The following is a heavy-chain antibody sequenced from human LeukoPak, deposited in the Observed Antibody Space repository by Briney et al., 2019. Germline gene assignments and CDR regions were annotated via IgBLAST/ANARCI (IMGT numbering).Heavy chain of an antibody. CDR2: ISGSGGST. CDR3: AKDGGQIVVVIQEGDYFDY. V-gene: IGHV3-23*01. CDR1: GFTFSSYA. Sequence: GGSLRLSCAASGFTFSSYAMSWVRQAPGKGLKWVSAISGSGGSTYYADSVKGRFTISRDNSKNTLYLQMNSLRAEDTAVYYCAKDGGQIVVVIQEGDYFDYWGQGTLVTVSS. J-gene: IGHJ4*02. D-gene: IGHD3-22*01.